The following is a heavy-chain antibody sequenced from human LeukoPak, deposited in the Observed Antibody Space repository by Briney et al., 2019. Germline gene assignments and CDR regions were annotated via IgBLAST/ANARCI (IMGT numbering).Heavy chain of an antibody. Sequence: PSEALSLTCTVSGGSISSGGYYWSWIRQHPGKGLEWIGYIYYSGSTYYNPSLKSRVTISVDASKNQFSLKLSSVTAADTAVYYCVRYLSSFGVVIIRDDAFDIWGQGTMVTVSS. V-gene: IGHV4-31*03. D-gene: IGHD3-3*01. CDR3: VRYLSSFGVVIIRDDAFDI. CDR2: IYYSGST. CDR1: GGSISSGGYY. J-gene: IGHJ3*02.